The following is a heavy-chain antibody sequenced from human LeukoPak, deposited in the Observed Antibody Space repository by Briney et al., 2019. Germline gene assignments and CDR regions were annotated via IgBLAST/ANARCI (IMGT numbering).Heavy chain of an antibody. D-gene: IGHD5-18*01. J-gene: IGHJ4*02. V-gene: IGHV3-64D*06. Sequence: PGGSLRLSCSVSGFTFSTFAMHWVRQAPGNGLEYVSSISSNGESTHYADSVKGRFTISRDNSRSTLYLQMSSLTAEDTAVYYCVITPGIQLWPADYFDYWGQGTLVTVSS. CDR2: ISSNGEST. CDR3: VITPGIQLWPADYFDY. CDR1: GFTFSTFA.